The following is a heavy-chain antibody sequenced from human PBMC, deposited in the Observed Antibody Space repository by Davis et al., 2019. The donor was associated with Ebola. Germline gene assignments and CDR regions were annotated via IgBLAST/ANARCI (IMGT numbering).Heavy chain of an antibody. CDR1: GFTFSRSA. Sequence: AASVKVSCKASGFTFSRSAVHWVRQARGQRLEWIGWIVVGTGNTAYAQTFQERVTISTDMSTNTAYMELSGLTSDDTALYYCAAGGGNDLWYYGLDVWGQGTTVIVSS. CDR3: AAGGGNDLWYYGLDV. V-gene: IGHV1-58*01. J-gene: IGHJ6*02. CDR2: IVVGTGNT. D-gene: IGHD3-3*01.